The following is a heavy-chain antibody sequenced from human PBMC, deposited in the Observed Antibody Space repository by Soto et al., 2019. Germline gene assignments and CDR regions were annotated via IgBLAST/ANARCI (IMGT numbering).Heavy chain of an antibody. CDR3: ARVVLGVVNWFDP. D-gene: IGHD3-10*01. CDR2: IATYNRNR. Sequence: HLVKSGPEVKKPGASITVSCKTSGETFTNFGLSWVRQAPGQGLEWMGWIATYNRNRNYAQKFQLRLTLTTDTSTSTAHMELNNLGYDDTAVYYCARVVLGVVNWFDPCGQGTLVTVSS. V-gene: IGHV1-18*01. J-gene: IGHJ5*02. CDR1: GETFTNFG.